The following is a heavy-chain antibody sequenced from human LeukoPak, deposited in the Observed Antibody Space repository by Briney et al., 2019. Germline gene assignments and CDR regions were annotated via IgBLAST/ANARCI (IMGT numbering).Heavy chain of an antibody. D-gene: IGHD6-19*01. CDR2: IYYSGDT. V-gene: IGHV4-39*01. CDR3: YMGV. CDR1: GGSISSSSYY. Sequence: SETLSLTCTVSGGSISSSSYYWGWIRLPPGKGLEWIGSIYYSGDTYYNPSLKSRRVTISVDTSKNQFSLRLSSDCARHQWHYYYYMGVWGKGSTVTVSS. J-gene: IGHJ6*03.